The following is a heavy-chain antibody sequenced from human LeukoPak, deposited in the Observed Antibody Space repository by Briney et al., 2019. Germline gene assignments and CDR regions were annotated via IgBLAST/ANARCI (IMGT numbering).Heavy chain of an antibody. CDR1: GFTFSSYA. D-gene: IGHD2-2*01. J-gene: IGHJ6*04. Sequence: GGSLRLSCSASGFTFSSYAMHWVRQAPGKGLEYFSAISSNGGSTYYADSVKGRFTISRDNSKNTLYLQMSSLRAEDTAVYYCVKDQGCSSTSCYAPRYYYYYYGMDVWGKGTTVTVSS. CDR2: ISSNGGST. V-gene: IGHV3-64D*06. CDR3: VKDQGCSSTSCYAPRYYYYYYGMDV.